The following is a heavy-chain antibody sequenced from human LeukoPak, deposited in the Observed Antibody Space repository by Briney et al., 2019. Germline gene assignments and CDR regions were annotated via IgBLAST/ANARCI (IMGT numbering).Heavy chain of an antibody. Sequence: PGGSLRLSCAASGFTLSLYTMTWVRQAPGKGLEWVSSIRSTGGYVYYADSGKGRFTITRENAKNSLYLQRNSLRAEDTAVYYCAREGYYYESSGYYHLQAVDYWGQGTPVTVSS. D-gene: IGHD3-22*01. CDR1: GFTLSLYT. V-gene: IGHV3-21*01. CDR2: IRSTGGYV. CDR3: AREGYYYESSGYYHLQAVDY. J-gene: IGHJ4*02.